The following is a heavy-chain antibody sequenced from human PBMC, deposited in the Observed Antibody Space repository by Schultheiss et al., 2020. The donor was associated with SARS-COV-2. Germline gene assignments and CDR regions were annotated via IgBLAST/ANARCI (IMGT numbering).Heavy chain of an antibody. V-gene: IGHV4-34*01. CDR2: INHSGST. Sequence: SETLSLTCAVYGGSFSSYYWSWIRRPPGKGLEWIGEINHSGSTNYNPSLKSRVTISVDTSKNQFSLKLSSVTAADTAVYYCARAPSSTLIANWFDPWGQGTLVTVSS. D-gene: IGHD2/OR15-2a*01. CDR3: ARAPSSTLIANWFDP. CDR1: GGSFSSYY. J-gene: IGHJ5*02.